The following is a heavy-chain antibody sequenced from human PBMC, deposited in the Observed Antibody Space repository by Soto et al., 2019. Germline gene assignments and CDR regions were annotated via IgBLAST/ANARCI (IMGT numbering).Heavy chain of an antibody. CDR3: AREVAEYYGSGSYYFQGYYYYGMDV. D-gene: IGHD3-10*01. V-gene: IGHV4-31*03. CDR1: GGSISSGGYY. J-gene: IGHJ6*02. Sequence: QVQLQESGPGLVKPSQTLSLTCTVSGGSISSGGYYWSWIRQHPGKGLQWIGYIYYSGSTYYNPSLKSRVTISVDTSKNQFSLKLSSVTAAGTAVYYCAREVAEYYGSGSYYFQGYYYYGMDVWGQGTTVTVSS. CDR2: IYYSGST.